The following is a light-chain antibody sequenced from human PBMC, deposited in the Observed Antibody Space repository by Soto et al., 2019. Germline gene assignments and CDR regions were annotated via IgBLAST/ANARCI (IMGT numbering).Light chain of an antibody. CDR2: AAS. Sequence: EVVMTQSPATLSASPGERATLSCRASQSGNTNLAWYQKKPGHAPTVLVYAASTRATGIPDRFSGSGSGTDFTLSISSLQPEDFALYYCQEYKDWPRGTFGQATKVAVK. CDR1: QSGNTN. V-gene: IGKV3-15*01. CDR3: QEYKDWPRGT. J-gene: IGKJ1*01.